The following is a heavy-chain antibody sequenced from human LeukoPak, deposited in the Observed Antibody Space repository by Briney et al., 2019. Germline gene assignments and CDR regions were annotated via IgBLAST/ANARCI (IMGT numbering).Heavy chain of an antibody. D-gene: IGHD2-15*01. J-gene: IGHJ4*02. Sequence: ASVKVSCKASGYTFTGYYMHWVRQAPGQGLEWMGWINPNSGGTNYAQKFQGRVTMTRDTSISTAYMELSRLRSGDTAVYYCARDMERAATHDFDYWGQGTLVTVSS. CDR2: INPNSGGT. V-gene: IGHV1-2*02. CDR3: ARDMERAATHDFDY. CDR1: GYTFTGYY.